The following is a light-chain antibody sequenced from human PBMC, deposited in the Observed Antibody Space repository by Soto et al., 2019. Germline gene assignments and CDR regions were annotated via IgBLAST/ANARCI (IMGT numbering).Light chain of an antibody. V-gene: IGLV2-14*01. CDR3: SSYTSSSTL. CDR1: SIDVGGYNY. Sequence: SALTQPASVSGSPGQSITISCTGTSIDVGGYNYVSWYQQHPGKAPKLMIYDVSNRPSGVSNRLSGSKSGNTASLTISGLQAEDEADYYCSSYTSSSTLFGTGTKVTVL. CDR2: DVS. J-gene: IGLJ1*01.